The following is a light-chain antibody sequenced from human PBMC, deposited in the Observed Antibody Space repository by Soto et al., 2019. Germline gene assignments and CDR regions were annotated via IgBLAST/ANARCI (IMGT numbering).Light chain of an antibody. V-gene: IGLV3-21*01. J-gene: IGLJ3*02. CDR3: QMWDSTSDHWV. CDR2: YDS. Sequence: SYELTQPPSVSVAPGRTARITCGGNNVGSESVHWYQQKPGQAPVVVIYYDSDRPSGIPERFSGSNSGNTATLTISRVGAGDEADYYCQMWDSTSDHWVFGGGTKLTVL. CDR1: NVGSES.